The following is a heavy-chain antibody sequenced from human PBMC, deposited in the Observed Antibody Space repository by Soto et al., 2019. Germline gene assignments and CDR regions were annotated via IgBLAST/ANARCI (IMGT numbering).Heavy chain of an antibody. CDR1: GFIFSSYV. Sequence: QVQLVESGGGVVQPGRSLRLSCAASGFIFSSYVMHWVRQAPGKGLEWVAVISYDGSKKYYADSVKGRFTISRDNFKNTLYLQMNRLRAEETAVYYCAREEGSSSSRDYYYYVMDVWGQGTTVTVSS. J-gene: IGHJ6*02. D-gene: IGHD6-6*01. CDR3: AREEGSSSSRDYYYYVMDV. V-gene: IGHV3-30-3*01. CDR2: ISYDGSKK.